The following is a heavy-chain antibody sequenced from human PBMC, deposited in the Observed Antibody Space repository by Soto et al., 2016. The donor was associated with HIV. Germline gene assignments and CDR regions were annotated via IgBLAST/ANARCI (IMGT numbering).Heavy chain of an antibody. CDR1: GYSITSGYY. CDR2: IYHTGST. D-gene: IGHD2-21*01. J-gene: IGHJ4*02. CDR3: ATGRGWGSGYFDS. V-gene: IGHV4-38-2*01. Sequence: QVQLQESGPGLVKPSETLSLTCAVSGYSITSGYYWGWIRQPPGKGLESIGSIYHTGSTYYNPSLKSRVTISMDTSKNQFSLRVTSVTAADTAIYYCATGRGWGSGYFDSWGQGPWSASPQ.